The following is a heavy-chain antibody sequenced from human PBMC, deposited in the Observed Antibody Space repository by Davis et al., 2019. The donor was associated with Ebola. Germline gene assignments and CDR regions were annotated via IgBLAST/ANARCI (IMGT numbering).Heavy chain of an antibody. Sequence: GESLKISCAASGFTFDDYGMSWVRQAPGKGLEWVSGINWNGGSTGYADSVKGRFTISRDNAKNSLYLQMNSLRAEDTALYYCARDYYYDSSGYLGYWGQGTLVTVSS. CDR2: INWNGGST. J-gene: IGHJ4*02. D-gene: IGHD3-22*01. V-gene: IGHV3-20*04. CDR1: GFTFDDYG. CDR3: ARDYYYDSSGYLGY.